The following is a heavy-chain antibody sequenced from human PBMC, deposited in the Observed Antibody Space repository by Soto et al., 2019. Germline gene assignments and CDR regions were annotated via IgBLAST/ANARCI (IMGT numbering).Heavy chain of an antibody. CDR2: ISYDGSNK. V-gene: IGHV3-30*18. Sequence: QVQLVESGGGVVQPGRSLRLSCAASGFTFSSYGMHWVRQAPGKGLEWVAVISYDGSNKYYADSVKGRFTISRDNSKNTLDLQMNSLRAEDTAVYYCAKDVVVGATTGLGDYYYYYGMDVWGQGTTVTASS. CDR3: AKDVVVGATTGLGDYYYYYGMDV. J-gene: IGHJ6*02. D-gene: IGHD1-26*01. CDR1: GFTFSSYG.